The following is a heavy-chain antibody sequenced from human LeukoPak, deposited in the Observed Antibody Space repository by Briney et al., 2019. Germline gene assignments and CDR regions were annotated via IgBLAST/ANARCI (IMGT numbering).Heavy chain of an antibody. Sequence: GGSLRLSCAASGFTFSSYWMSWVRQAPGKGLEWVANIKQDGSEKYYVDSVKGRFTIPRDNAKNSLYLQMNSLRAEDTAVYYCAVPDYGDYALDYWGQGTLVTVSS. CDR1: GFTFSSYW. D-gene: IGHD4-17*01. J-gene: IGHJ4*02. CDR3: AVPDYGDYALDY. V-gene: IGHV3-7*03. CDR2: IKQDGSEK.